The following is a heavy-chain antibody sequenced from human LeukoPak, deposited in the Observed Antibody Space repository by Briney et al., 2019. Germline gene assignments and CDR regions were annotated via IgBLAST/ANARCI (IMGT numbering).Heavy chain of an antibody. D-gene: IGHD3-10*01. V-gene: IGHV1-18*01. Sequence: GASVKVSCKASGYTFTSYGISWVRQAPGQGLEWMGWISAYNGNTNYAQKLQGRVTMTTDTSTSTAYMELRSLRSDDTAVYYCARETGDYYGSGVPDYWGQGTLVTVSS. CDR3: ARETGDYYGSGVPDY. CDR1: GYTFTSYG. J-gene: IGHJ4*01. CDR2: ISAYNGNT.